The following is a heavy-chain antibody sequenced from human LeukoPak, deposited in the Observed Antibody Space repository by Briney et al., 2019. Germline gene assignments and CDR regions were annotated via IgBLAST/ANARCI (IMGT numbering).Heavy chain of an antibody. D-gene: IGHD2-2*01. CDR3: ATQDIVVVPAAMML. CDR2: INPNSGAT. V-gene: IGHV1-2*02. CDR1: GFPFTGYY. J-gene: IGHJ4*02. Sequence: GASVKVSCKASGFPFTGYYMHRVRQAPGQGLEWMGWINPNSGATNYAQNFQGRVTMTRDTSISTAYMELRSLRSDDTAVYYCATQDIVVVPAAMMLWGQGTLDTVSS.